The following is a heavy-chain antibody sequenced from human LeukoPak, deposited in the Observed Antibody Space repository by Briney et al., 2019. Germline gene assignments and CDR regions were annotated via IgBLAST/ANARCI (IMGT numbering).Heavy chain of an antibody. V-gene: IGHV3-11*01. CDR3: ARGRKYTSGYRVTELGSGYSDY. D-gene: IGHD5-18*01. J-gene: IGHJ4*02. Sequence: GGSLRLSCAASGFTFSDYYMSWIRQAPGKGLEWVSYISSSGSTIYYADSVKGRFTISRDNAKNSLYLQMNSLGAEDTAVYYCARGRKYTSGYRVTELGSGYSDYWGQGTLVTVSS. CDR1: GFTFSDYY. CDR2: ISSSGSTI.